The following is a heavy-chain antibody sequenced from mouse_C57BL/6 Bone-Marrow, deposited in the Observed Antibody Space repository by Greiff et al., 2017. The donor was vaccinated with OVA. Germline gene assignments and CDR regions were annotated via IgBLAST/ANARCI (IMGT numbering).Heavy chain of an antibody. Sequence: VHVKQSGAELVRPGASVKLSCTASGFNIKDDYMHWVKQRPEQGLEWIGWIDPENGDTEYASKFQGKATITADTSSNTAYLQLSSLTSEDTAVYYCTTYWAYAMDYWGQGTSVTVSS. J-gene: IGHJ4*01. D-gene: IGHD4-1*01. CDR2: IDPENGDT. V-gene: IGHV14-4*01. CDR1: GFNIKDDY. CDR3: TTYWAYAMDY.